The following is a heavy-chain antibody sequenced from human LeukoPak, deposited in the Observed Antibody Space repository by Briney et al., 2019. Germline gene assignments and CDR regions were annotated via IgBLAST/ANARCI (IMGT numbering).Heavy chain of an antibody. CDR2: ISSNGGST. V-gene: IGHV3-64*01. J-gene: IGHJ4*02. Sequence: GGSLRLSCAASGFTFSNNAMHWVRQAPGKGLEYVSAISSNGGSTYYATSVKDRFTISRDNSKNTLYLQMNSLRVGDTAVYYCAKAVGSTLFDYWGQGTLVTVSS. CDR1: GFTFSNNA. D-gene: IGHD1-26*01. CDR3: AKAVGSTLFDY.